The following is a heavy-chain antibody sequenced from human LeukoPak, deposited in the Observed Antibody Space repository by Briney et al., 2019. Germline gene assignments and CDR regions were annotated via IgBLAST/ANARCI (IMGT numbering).Heavy chain of an antibody. CDR1: GGSFSGYY. CDR3: ARNPIVVVPAAPRRGMDV. V-gene: IGHV4-34*01. J-gene: IGHJ6*02. Sequence: SETLSLTCAVYGGSFSGYYWSWIRQPPGKGLEWIGEINHSGSTNHNPSLKSRVTISVGTSKNQFSLKLSSVTAADTAVYYCARNPIVVVPAAPRRGMDVWGQGTTVTVSS. CDR2: INHSGST. D-gene: IGHD2-2*01.